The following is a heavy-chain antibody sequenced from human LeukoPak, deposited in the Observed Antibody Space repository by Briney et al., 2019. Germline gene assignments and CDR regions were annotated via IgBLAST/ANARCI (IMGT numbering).Heavy chain of an antibody. D-gene: IGHD3-10*01. CDR2: IIPILGIA. V-gene: IGHV1-69*04. J-gene: IGHJ4*02. Sequence: ASVKVSCKASGGTFSSYAISWVRQAPGQGLECMGRIIPILGIASYAQKFQGRVTMTRDTSTSTVYMELSSLRSEDTAVYYCARDRVVRGVSRPYYFDYWGQGTLVTVSS. CDR3: ARDRVVRGVSRPYYFDY. CDR1: GGTFSSYA.